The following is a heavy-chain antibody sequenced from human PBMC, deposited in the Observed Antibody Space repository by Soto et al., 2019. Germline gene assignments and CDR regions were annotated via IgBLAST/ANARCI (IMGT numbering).Heavy chain of an antibody. Sequence: KTSETLSLTCAVYGGSFSGYYWSWIRQPPGKGLEWIGEINHSGSTNYNPSLKSRVTISVDTSKNQFSLKLSSVTAADTAVYYCAREGVIMVRGAPDVWGQGTTVTVSS. CDR1: GGSFSGYY. V-gene: IGHV4-34*01. D-gene: IGHD3-10*01. J-gene: IGHJ6*02. CDR2: INHSGST. CDR3: AREGVIMVRGAPDV.